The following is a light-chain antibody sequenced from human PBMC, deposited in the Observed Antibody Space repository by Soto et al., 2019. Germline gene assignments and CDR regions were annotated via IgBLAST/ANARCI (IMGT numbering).Light chain of an antibody. CDR3: QQYNNWPPDRT. V-gene: IGKV3-15*01. Sequence: EIVMTQSPATLSVSPGERATLSCRASQSVGSNLAWYQQKPGQAPRLLIYGASTRATGIPARFSGSGAGTEITLTLSSLQSEDCAIYFCQQYNNWPPDRTFGQGTKVEIK. CDR2: GAS. J-gene: IGKJ1*01. CDR1: QSVGSN.